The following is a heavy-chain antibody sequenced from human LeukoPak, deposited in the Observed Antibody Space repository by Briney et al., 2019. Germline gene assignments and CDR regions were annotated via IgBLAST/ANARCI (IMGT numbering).Heavy chain of an antibody. Sequence: TGGSLRLSCAASGFTFSSYAMNWVRQAPGKGLQWVSAISGSGGSTYYADSVKGRFTISRDNSKNTLYLQMNSLRAEDTAVYYCAKVLGTVTTGYFDYWGQGTLVTVSS. D-gene: IGHD4-17*01. J-gene: IGHJ4*02. CDR1: GFTFSSYA. CDR2: ISGSGGST. V-gene: IGHV3-23*01. CDR3: AKVLGTVTTGYFDY.